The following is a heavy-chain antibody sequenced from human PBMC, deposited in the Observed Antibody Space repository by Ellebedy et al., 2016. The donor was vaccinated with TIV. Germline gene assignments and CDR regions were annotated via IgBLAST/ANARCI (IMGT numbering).Heavy chain of an antibody. CDR1: GFTFSRYG. V-gene: IGHV3-30*18. CDR2: TSYDGRNK. J-gene: IGHJ4*02. D-gene: IGHD5-24*01. CDR3: AKDAREMARISWEYDH. Sequence: PGGSLRLSCAASGFTFSRYGIHWVRQAPGKGLEWVAVTSYDGRNKYYADSVKGRFTISRDNSENTLFLLMNSLEVEDTAVYYCAKDAREMARISWEYDHWGQGTLVTVSS.